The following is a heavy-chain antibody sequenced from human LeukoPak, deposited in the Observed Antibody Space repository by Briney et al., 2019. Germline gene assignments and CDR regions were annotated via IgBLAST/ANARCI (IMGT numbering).Heavy chain of an antibody. V-gene: IGHV3-23*01. CDR2: INDNGGST. Sequence: GGSLRPSCAASGFTFSIFGMSWVRQAPGKGLEWVSTINDNGGSTYYADSAKGRFTISRDNSKNTLYLQVNSLRAEDTAVYYCARGGSDSSGYYPYYFDYWGQGTLVTVSS. J-gene: IGHJ4*02. CDR3: ARGGSDSSGYYPYYFDY. CDR1: GFTFSIFG. D-gene: IGHD3-22*01.